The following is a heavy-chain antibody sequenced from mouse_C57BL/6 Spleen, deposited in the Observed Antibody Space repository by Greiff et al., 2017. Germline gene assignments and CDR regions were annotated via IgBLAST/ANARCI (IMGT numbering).Heavy chain of an antibody. CDR2: ISDGGSYT. Sequence: EVKLVESGGGLVKPGGSLKLSCAASGFTFSSYAMSWVRQTPEKRLEWVATISDGGSYTYYPDNVKGRFTISRDNATNNLYLQMSHLKSEDTAMYYWAREHYGSDFDYWGQGTTLTVSS. J-gene: IGHJ2*01. D-gene: IGHD1-1*01. V-gene: IGHV5-4*01. CDR3: AREHYGSDFDY. CDR1: GFTFSSYA.